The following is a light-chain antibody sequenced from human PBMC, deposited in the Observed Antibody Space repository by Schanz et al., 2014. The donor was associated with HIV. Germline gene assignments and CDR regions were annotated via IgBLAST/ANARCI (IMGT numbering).Light chain of an antibody. CDR2: SNN. J-gene: IGLJ3*02. CDR1: SSNIGSNS. CDR3: AAWDDSLRGWV. V-gene: IGLV1-44*01. Sequence: QSVLTQPPSASGTPGQRVTIPCSGSSSNIGSNSVNWYQQLPGTAPKLLIYSNNQRPSGVPDRFSGSKSGTSASLAISGLQSEDEADYHCAAWDDSLRGWVFGGGTKVTVL.